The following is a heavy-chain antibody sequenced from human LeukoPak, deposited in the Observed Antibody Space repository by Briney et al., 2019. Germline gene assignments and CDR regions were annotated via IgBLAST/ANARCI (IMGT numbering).Heavy chain of an antibody. CDR1: GVSFSGYY. CDR2: INHSGST. D-gene: IGHD3/OR15-3a*01. V-gene: IGHV4-34*01. J-gene: IGHJ5*02. CDR3: ARTGDRTGYYIIGWNWFDP. Sequence: SETLSLTCAVYGVSFSGYYWSWIRQPPGKGLEWIGEINHSGSTNYNPSLKSRVTISVDTSKNQFSLKLSSVTAADTAVYYCARTGDRTGYYIIGWNWFDPWGQGTLVTVSS.